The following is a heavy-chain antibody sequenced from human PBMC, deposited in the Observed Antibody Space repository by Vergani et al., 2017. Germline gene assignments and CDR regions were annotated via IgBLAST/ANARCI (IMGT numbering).Heavy chain of an antibody. CDR1: GGSFSGYY. V-gene: IGHV4-34*01. D-gene: IGHD5-18*01. Sequence: QVQLQQWGAGLLKPSETLSLTCAVYGGSFSGYYWSWIRQPPGKGLEWIGEINHSGSTNYNPSLKSRVTISVDTSKNQFSRKLSSVTAADTAVYYCARVGGRRYSYGRGTFDYWGQGTLVTVSS. J-gene: IGHJ4*02. CDR3: ARVGGRRYSYGRGTFDY. CDR2: INHSGST.